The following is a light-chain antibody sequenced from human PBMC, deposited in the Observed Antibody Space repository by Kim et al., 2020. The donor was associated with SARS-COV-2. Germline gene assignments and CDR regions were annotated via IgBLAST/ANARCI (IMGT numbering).Light chain of an antibody. V-gene: IGLV2-14*03. CDR3: SSYTSSSTWV. J-gene: IGLJ3*02. Sequence: QSIIISCTGTSSDADGYNYVSWYQQHPGKAPKLMSYDVSNRPSGVSNRFSGSKSGNTASLTISGLQAEDEADYYCSSYTSSSTWVFGGGTQLTVL. CDR1: SSDADGYNY. CDR2: DVS.